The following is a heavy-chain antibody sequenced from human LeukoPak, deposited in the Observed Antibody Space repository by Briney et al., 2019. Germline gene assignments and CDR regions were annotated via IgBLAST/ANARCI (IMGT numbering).Heavy chain of an antibody. CDR1: GFTFSSYW. CDR3: ARDQGAGPERVPGI. J-gene: IGHJ3*02. D-gene: IGHD3-10*01. Sequence: PGGSLRLSCAASGFTFSSYWMSWVRQAPGKGLEWVANIKQDGSEKYYVDSVKGRFTISRDNAKNSLYLQMNSLRAEDTAVYYCARDQGAGPERVPGIWGQGTMVTVSS. V-gene: IGHV3-7*01. CDR2: IKQDGSEK.